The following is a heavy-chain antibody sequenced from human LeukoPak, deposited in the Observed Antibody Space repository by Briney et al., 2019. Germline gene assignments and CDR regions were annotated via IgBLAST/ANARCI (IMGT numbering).Heavy chain of an antibody. D-gene: IGHD2-8*01. J-gene: IGHJ1*01. V-gene: IGHV3-9*03. CDR2: ISWNSGSI. CDR3: ANLYCTNGVCYYQH. Sequence: GGSLRLSCAASGFTFSSYSMNWVRQAPGKGLEWVSGISWNSGSIGYADSVKGRFTISRDNAKNSLYLQMNSLRAEDMALYYCANLYCTNGVCYYQHWGQGTLVTVSS. CDR1: GFTFSSYS.